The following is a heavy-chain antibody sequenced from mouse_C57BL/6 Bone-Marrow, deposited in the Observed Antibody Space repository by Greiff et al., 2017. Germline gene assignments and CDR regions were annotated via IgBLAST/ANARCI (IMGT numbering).Heavy chain of an antibody. J-gene: IGHJ2*01. D-gene: IGHD1-1*01. Sequence: QVQLQQPGAELVMPGASVKLSCKASGYTFTSYWMHWVKQRPGQGLEWIGEIDPSDSYTNYNQKFKGKSTLTVDKSSSTAYMQLSSLTSEDSAVYYCARDAFITTVVLDYWGQGTTLTVSS. CDR3: ARDAFITTVVLDY. V-gene: IGHV1-69*01. CDR1: GYTFTSYW. CDR2: IDPSDSYT.